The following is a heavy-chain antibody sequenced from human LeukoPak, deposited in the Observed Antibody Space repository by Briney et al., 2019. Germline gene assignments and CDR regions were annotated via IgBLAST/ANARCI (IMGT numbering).Heavy chain of an antibody. CDR3: AREGRGSSWPY. V-gene: IGHV3-74*01. D-gene: IGHD6-13*01. CDR1: GFTFSSYW. CDR2: MNSDGSST. J-gene: IGHJ4*02. Sequence: GGSLRLSCAASGFTFSSYWMHWVRQAPGKGPVWVSRMNSDGSSTSYADSVKGRFTISRDNAKNTLFLQMNSLRAEDTAVYYCAREGRGSSWPYWGQGTLVTVSS.